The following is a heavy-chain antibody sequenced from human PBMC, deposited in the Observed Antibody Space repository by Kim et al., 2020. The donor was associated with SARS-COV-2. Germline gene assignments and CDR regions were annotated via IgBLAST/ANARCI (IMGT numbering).Heavy chain of an antibody. CDR3: ASLWFGEPHLGYYYYYGMDV. J-gene: IGHJ6*02. V-gene: IGHV3-48*03. D-gene: IGHD3-10*01. CDR1: GFTFSSYE. Sequence: GGSLRLSCAASGFTFSSYEMNWVRQAPGKGLEWVSYISSSGSTIYYADSVKGRFTISRDNAKNSLYLQMNSLRAEDTAVYYCASLWFGEPHLGYYYYYGMDVWGQGTTVTVSS. CDR2: ISSSGSTI.